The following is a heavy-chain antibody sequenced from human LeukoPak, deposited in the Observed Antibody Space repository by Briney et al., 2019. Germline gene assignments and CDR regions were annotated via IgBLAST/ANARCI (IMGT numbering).Heavy chain of an antibody. V-gene: IGHV3-23*01. D-gene: IGHD2-15*01. J-gene: IGHJ4*02. CDR2: ISGSGGST. CDR1: GFTFSSYA. CDR3: AKEGCSGGSCYSRFDY. Sequence: GSLRLSCAASGFTFSSYAMSWVRQAPGKGLEWVSAISGSGGSTYYADSVKGRFTISRDNSKNTLYLQMNSLRAEDTAVYYCAKEGCSGGSCYSRFDYWGQGTLVTVSS.